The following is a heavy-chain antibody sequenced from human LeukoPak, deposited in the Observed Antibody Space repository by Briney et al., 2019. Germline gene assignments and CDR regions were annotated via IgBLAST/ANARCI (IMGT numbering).Heavy chain of an antibody. CDR1: GFIFSDYW. V-gene: IGHV3-7*01. J-gene: IGHJ5*02. CDR3: AREGGSGWYSGWFDP. Sequence: GGSLRLSCAASGFIFSDYWMSWVRQAPGKGLEWVVNINLRGSEKRYGDSVKGRFTISRDNANNFLDLQMNTLRPEDTAVYYCAREGGSGWYSGWFDPWGQGTLVTVSS. D-gene: IGHD6-19*01. CDR2: INLRGSEK.